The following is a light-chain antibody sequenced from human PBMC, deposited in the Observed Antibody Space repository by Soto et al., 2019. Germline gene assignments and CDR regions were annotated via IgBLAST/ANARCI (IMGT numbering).Light chain of an antibody. CDR3: QQYHSYPRT. CDR2: AAS. CDR1: QGISSY. Sequence: AIRMTQSPSSLSASTGDRVTITCRASQGISSYLAWYQQKPGKAPKLLIYAASTLQSGVPSRFSGSGSGTDFTLTIRCLQPEDFANYYCQQYHSYPRTFGQGTKVDIK. J-gene: IGKJ1*01. V-gene: IGKV1-8*01.